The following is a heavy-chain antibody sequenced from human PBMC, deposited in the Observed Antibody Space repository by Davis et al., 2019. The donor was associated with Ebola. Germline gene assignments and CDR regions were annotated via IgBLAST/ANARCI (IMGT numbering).Heavy chain of an antibody. CDR1: GFTFGDYA. Sequence: PGGSLRLSCTASGFTFGDYAMTWVRQAPGKGLEWVGFIRSKTYGGTTEYAASVKGRFSISREDSKSIAYLQMNSLKTEDTALYYCFNSDYWGQGTLVTVSS. V-gene: IGHV3-49*04. J-gene: IGHJ4*02. CDR2: IRSKTYGGTT. CDR3: FNSDY.